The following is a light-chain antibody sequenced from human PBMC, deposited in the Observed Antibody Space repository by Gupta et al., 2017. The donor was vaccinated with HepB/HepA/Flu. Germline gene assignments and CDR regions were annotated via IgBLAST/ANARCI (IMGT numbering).Light chain of an antibody. J-gene: IGKJ1*01. V-gene: IGKV3-15*01. CDR1: QSVSRN. CDR2: GAS. CDR3: QQYNNRVT. Sequence: EIVMTQSPATLSVSPGERATLSCRASQSVSRNLAWYQQKPGQAPRLLIYGASTRATGIPARFSGSGSGTEFSLTISSLQSEDFAVYYCQQYNNRVTFGQGTKVEIK.